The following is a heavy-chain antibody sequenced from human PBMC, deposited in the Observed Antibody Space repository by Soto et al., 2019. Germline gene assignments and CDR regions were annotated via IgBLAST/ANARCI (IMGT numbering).Heavy chain of an antibody. V-gene: IGHV1-3*01. Sequence: ASVKVSCKASGYTFTSYAMHWVRQAPGQRLEWMGWINAGNGNTKYSQKFQGRVTITRDTSASTAYMELSSLRSEDTAVYYCAIVAXVAIRDIFDYWARRTLVTVSS. J-gene: IGHJ4*02. CDR2: INAGNGNT. CDR1: GYTFTSYA. CDR3: AIVAXVAIRDIFDY. D-gene: IGHD2-21*01.